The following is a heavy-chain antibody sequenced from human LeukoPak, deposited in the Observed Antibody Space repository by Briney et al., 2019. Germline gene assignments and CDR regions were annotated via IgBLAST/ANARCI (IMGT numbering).Heavy chain of an antibody. V-gene: IGHV3-30*02. D-gene: IGHD3-22*01. CDR1: GFTFSSYG. CDR2: IRYDGSNK. Sequence: GGSLRLSCAASGFTFSSYGMHWVRQAPGKGLEWVAFIRYDGSNKYYADSVKGRFTISRDNSKNTLYLQMNSLRAEDTAVYYCAKGHYDSSGPKGYFDYWGQGTLVTVSS. CDR3: AKGHYDSSGPKGYFDY. J-gene: IGHJ4*02.